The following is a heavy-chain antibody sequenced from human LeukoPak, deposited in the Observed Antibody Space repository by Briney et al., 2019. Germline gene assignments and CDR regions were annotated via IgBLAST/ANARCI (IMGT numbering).Heavy chain of an antibody. Sequence: ASVKVSCKASGYTFTGYYMHWVRQAPGQGLEWMGRINPNSGGKNYAQKFQGRVTMTRDTSITTAYMELSRLRSDDTAVYYCARYAYSSSFDYWGQGTLLTVSS. V-gene: IGHV1-2*06. CDR3: ARYAYSSSFDY. J-gene: IGHJ4*02. CDR1: GYTFTGYY. D-gene: IGHD6-6*01. CDR2: INPNSGGK.